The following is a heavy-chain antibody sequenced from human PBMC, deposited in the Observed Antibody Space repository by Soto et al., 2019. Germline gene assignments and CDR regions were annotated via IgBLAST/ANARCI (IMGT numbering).Heavy chain of an antibody. CDR1: GFTFSSYD. V-gene: IGHV3-13*04. J-gene: IGHJ4*02. CDR2: IGTAGDT. CDR3: ARGITMVRGVILDYFDY. D-gene: IGHD3-10*01. Sequence: EVQLVESGGGLVQPGGSLRLSCAASGFTFSSYDMHWVRQATGKGLEWVSGIGTAGDTYYPGYVKGRFTISRKNAKNSLYLQMNSLRAGDTSVYYCARGITMVRGVILDYFDYWGQGTLVTVSS.